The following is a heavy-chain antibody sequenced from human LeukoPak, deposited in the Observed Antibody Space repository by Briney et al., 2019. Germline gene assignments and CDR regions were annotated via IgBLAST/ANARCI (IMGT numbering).Heavy chain of an antibody. V-gene: IGHV4-4*09. CDR1: GDSIGLQY. D-gene: IGHD3-22*01. Sequence: SETLSLTCTVSGDSIGLQYWGWIRQPPGKGLEWIGYISASGITDYNLPFKSRVTISLDTSKTQFSLRLSSVTAADTAVYYCARHFGSSGYFPYWGQGLLVSVSS. CDR2: ISASGIT. J-gene: IGHJ4*02. CDR3: ARHFGSSGYFPY.